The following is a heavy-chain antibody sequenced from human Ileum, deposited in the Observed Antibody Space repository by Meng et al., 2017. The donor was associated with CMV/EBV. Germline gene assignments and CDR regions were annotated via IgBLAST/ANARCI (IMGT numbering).Heavy chain of an antibody. V-gene: IGHV2-5*02. CDR2: IYWDDDK. CDR1: GFSPKRSGMV. Sequence: ITLNDSGPQLAKPQQTLTLTCTFVGFSPKRSGMVVCWIRQPPGKALEWLALIYWDDDKRYSPSLNNRLTITKDASKNQVVLSMTSMGPVDTATYYCAQTGPVRDYFQSWGQGTLVTVSS. CDR3: AQTGPVRDYFQS. J-gene: IGHJ4*02. D-gene: IGHD1-1*01.